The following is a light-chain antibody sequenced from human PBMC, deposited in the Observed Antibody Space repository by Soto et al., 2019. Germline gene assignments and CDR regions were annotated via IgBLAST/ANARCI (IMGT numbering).Light chain of an antibody. CDR3: SSSAGIYHYLV. CDR1: SSDIGGYNS. J-gene: IGLJ3*02. CDR2: EVN. V-gene: IGLV2-8*01. Sequence: QCALTQPPSAYGSPGQSVTISCTGTSSDIGGYNSVSWYQQHPGKAPRLMIYEVNKRPSGVPDRFSGSKSGYTASLTVSGLQTEDEAFYYCSSSAGIYHYLVFGGGTKLTVL.